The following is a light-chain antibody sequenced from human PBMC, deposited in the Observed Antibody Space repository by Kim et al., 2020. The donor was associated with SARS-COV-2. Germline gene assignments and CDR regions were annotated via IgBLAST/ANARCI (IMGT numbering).Light chain of an antibody. Sequence: SASVGDRVNITCRASQSISSYLNWEQQKPGKAPKLLIYAASSVQSGVPSRFSGSGSGTDFTLTISSLQPEDFATYYCQQSYSTPYTFGQGTKLEI. V-gene: IGKV1-39*01. CDR1: QSISSY. CDR3: QQSYSTPYT. CDR2: AAS. J-gene: IGKJ2*01.